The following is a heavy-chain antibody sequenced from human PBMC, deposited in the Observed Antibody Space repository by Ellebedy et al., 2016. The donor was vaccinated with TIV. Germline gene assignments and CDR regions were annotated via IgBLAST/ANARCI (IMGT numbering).Heavy chain of an antibody. J-gene: IGHJ4*02. CDR2: VHHRGGS. Sequence: SETLSLXXEIDVPSISGYHWAWVRQPPGKGLEWIGDVHHRGGSRYISSLKGRVTISLDTSRKEFSLYITSVTAADTALYFCARGSVVRGLAGWGQGTLVTVSS. V-gene: IGHV4-34*01. CDR1: VPSISGYH. D-gene: IGHD3-10*01. CDR3: ARGSVVRGLAG.